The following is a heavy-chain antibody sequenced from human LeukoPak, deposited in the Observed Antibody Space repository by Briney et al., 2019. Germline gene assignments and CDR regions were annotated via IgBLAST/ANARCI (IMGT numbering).Heavy chain of an antibody. Sequence: GASVKVSCKASGYTFFNNDINWVRQATGQGPEWMGWMNPDSGNTGYAQKFQGRVTMTRDSSITTAYMELISLRFEDTAVYYCTRAIRHQLLSDYWGQGTLVTVSS. J-gene: IGHJ4*02. CDR2: MNPDSGNT. D-gene: IGHD2-2*01. V-gene: IGHV1-8*02. CDR3: TRAIRHQLLSDY. CDR1: GYTFFNND.